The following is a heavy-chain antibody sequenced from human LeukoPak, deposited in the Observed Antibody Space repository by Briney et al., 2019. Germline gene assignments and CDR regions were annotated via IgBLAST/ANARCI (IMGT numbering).Heavy chain of an antibody. CDR1: GGSISSYY. CDR2: IYYSGST. Sequence: PSETLSLTCTVSGGSISSYYWSWIRQPPGKGLEWIGYIYYSGSTNYNPSLKSRVTISVDTSKNQFSLKLSSVTAADTAVYYCARYPDYYGSAYFDYWGQGTLVTVSS. J-gene: IGHJ4*02. CDR3: ARYPDYYGSAYFDY. V-gene: IGHV4-59*08. D-gene: IGHD3-10*01.